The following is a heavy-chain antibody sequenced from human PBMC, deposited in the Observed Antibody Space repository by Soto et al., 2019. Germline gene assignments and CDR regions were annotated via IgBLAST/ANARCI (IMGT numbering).Heavy chain of an antibody. CDR3: ARPFDYSEGYYYGMDV. V-gene: IGHV3-23*01. D-gene: IGHD4-4*01. J-gene: IGHJ6*02. CDR2: ITGSGGST. CDR1: GFTFSSYW. Sequence: GGSLRLSCAASGFTFSSYWMSWVRQAPGKGLECVSSITGSGGSTYYADSVKGRFTISRDNSKNTLYLQMNSLRAEDTAVYYCARPFDYSEGYYYGMDVWGQGTTVTVSS.